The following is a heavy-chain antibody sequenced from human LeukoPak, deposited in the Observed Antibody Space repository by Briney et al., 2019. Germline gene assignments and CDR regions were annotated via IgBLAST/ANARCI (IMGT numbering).Heavy chain of an antibody. CDR3: AKDLSPLYYYYGMDV. J-gene: IGHJ6*02. CDR1: GFTFSSYW. V-gene: IGHV3-53*01. Sequence: GSLRLSCAASGFTFSSYWMSWVRQAPGKGLEWVSVIYSGGSTYYADSVKGRFTISRDNSKNTLYLQMNSLSAEDTAVYYCAKDLSPLYYYYGMDVWGQGTTVTVSS. CDR2: IYSGGST.